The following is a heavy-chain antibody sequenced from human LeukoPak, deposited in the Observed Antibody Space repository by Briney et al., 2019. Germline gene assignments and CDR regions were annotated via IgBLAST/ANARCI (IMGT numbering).Heavy chain of an antibody. CDR3: AKDGLQFSEWLPPLGY. D-gene: IGHD3-3*01. Sequence: GGSLRLSCAASGFTFSSYSMSWVRQAPGKGLEWVSLISGNAGSTYYADSVKGRFTISRDITKNTLYLQMNSLRAEDTAVYYCAKDGLQFSEWLPPLGYWGQGTLVTVSS. J-gene: IGHJ4*02. CDR1: GFTFSSYS. CDR2: ISGNAGST. V-gene: IGHV3-23*01.